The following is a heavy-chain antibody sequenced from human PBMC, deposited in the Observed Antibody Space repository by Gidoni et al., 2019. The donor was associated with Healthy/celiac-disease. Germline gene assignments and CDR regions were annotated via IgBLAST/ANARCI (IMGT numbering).Heavy chain of an antibody. Sequence: QVQLQKWGAGRLKPSETLSLTCAVYGGSFSGYYWSWIRQPPGKGLEWIGEINHSGSTNYNPSLKSRVTLSVDTSKNQFSLKLSSVTAADTAVYYCSRNEKQPRFRYWGQGTLVTVSS. CDR3: SRNEKQPRFRY. V-gene: IGHV4-34*01. CDR1: GGSFSGYY. D-gene: IGHD3-16*01. CDR2: INHSGST. J-gene: IGHJ4*01.